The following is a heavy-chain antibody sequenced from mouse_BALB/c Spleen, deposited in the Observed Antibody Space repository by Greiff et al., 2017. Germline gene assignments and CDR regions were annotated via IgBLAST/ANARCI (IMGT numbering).Heavy chain of an antibody. D-gene: IGHD2-4*01. Sequence: EVQLQQSGPELVKPGASVKMSCKASGYTFTSYVMHWVKQKPGQGLEWIGYINPYNDGTKYNEKFKGKATLTSDKSSSTAYMELSSLTSEDSAVYYCARVSLREKDYAMDYWGQGTSVTVSS. V-gene: IGHV1-14*01. J-gene: IGHJ4*01. CDR2: INPYNDGT. CDR1: GYTFTSYV. CDR3: ARVSLREKDYAMDY.